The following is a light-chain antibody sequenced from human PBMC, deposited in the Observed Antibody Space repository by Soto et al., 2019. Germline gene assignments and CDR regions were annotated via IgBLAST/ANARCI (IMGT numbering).Light chain of an antibody. J-gene: IGLJ1*01. CDR1: SSNIGSNT. Sequence: QSVLTHPPSASATPGQRVTISCSGNSSNIGSNTVNWYQQLPGTAPKLLMYSNNQRSSGVPGRFSGSKSGTSASRAISGLQSEDEADYYCAAWDDSLNGYVFGTGTKVTVL. CDR2: SNN. V-gene: IGLV1-44*01. CDR3: AAWDDSLNGYV.